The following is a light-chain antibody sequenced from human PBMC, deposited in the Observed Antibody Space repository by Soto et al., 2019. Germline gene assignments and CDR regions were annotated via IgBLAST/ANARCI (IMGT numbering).Light chain of an antibody. CDR2: AAS. J-gene: IGKJ1*01. CDR3: QQSYSTPRT. CDR1: QSISSY. V-gene: IGKV1-39*01. Sequence: DIQMTQSPSSLSASVGDRFTITCRASQSISSYLNWYQQKQGKAPKLLIYAASSLQSGVPSRFSVSGSGTDFTLTISSLQPEDFATYYCQQSYSTPRTVGQGTKVEIK.